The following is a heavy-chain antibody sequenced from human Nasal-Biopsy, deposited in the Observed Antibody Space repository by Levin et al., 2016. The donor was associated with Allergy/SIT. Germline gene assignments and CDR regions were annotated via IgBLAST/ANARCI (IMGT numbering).Heavy chain of an antibody. V-gene: IGHV4-39*01. J-gene: IGHJ5*02. Sequence: SETLSLTCAVNGTPFTGYYWGWIRQPPGKGLEWIGSIFYSGSPYYNPSLKSRVTMSVDTSTNQFSLNLTSVTAADTAIYYCARHNYGYNWVDPWGPGNPGHRLL. D-gene: IGHD3-10*01. CDR2: IFYSGSP. CDR1: GTPFTGYY. CDR3: ARHNYGYNWVDP.